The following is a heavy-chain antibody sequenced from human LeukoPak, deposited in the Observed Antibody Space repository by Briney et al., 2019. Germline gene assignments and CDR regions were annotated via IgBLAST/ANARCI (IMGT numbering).Heavy chain of an antibody. D-gene: IGHD3-10*01. CDR3: ANYYGSGSYEDY. Sequence: SETLSLTCTVSGGSISSGDYYWSWIRQPPGKGLEWIGYIYYSGSTYYNPSLKSRVTISVDRSKNQFSLKLSSVTAADTAVYYCANYYGSGSYEDYWGQGTLVTVSS. V-gene: IGHV4-30-4*08. CDR2: IYYSGST. CDR1: GGSISSGDYY. J-gene: IGHJ4*02.